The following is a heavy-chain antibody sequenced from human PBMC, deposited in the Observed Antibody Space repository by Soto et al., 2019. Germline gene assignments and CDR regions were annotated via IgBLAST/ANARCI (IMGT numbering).Heavy chain of an antibody. Sequence: PGGSLRLSCAASGFTFSSYAMSWVRQAPGKGLEWVSAISGSGGSTYYADSVKGRFTISRGNSKNTLYLQMNSLRAEDTAVYYCAREIEMATSYFDYWGQGTLVTVSS. CDR1: GFTFSSYA. V-gene: IGHV3-23*01. J-gene: IGHJ4*02. CDR2: ISGSGGST. CDR3: AREIEMATSYFDY.